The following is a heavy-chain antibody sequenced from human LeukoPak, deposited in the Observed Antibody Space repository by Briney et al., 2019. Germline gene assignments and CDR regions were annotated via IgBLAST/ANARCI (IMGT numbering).Heavy chain of an antibody. J-gene: IGHJ4*02. V-gene: IGHV3-53*01. D-gene: IGHD3-9*01. CDR3: ARDLRKDRYFDY. Sequence: PGGSLRLSCAASGFTVSNNYMSWVRQAPGKGLEWVSVIYSGGSTSYADSVKGRFTISRDNSKNTLYLQINSRRAEDTAVYYCARDLRKDRYFDYWGQGTLVTVSS. CDR1: GFTVSNNY. CDR2: IYSGGST.